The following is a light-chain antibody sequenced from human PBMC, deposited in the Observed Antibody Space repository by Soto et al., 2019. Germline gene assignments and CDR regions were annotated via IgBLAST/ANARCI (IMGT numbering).Light chain of an antibody. CDR2: EVS. Sequence: QSVLTQPASVSGSPGQSITISCAGTSSDAGSYNLVSWYQQHPGKAPKLMIYEVSKRPSGVSNRFSGSKSGNTASLTISGLQAEDEPDYYCCSYAGSSTFFFGTGTKVTVL. V-gene: IGLV2-23*02. CDR3: CSYAGSSTFF. CDR1: SSDAGSYNL. J-gene: IGLJ1*01.